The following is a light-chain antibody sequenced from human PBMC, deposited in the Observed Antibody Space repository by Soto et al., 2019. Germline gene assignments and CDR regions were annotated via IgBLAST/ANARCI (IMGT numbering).Light chain of an antibody. J-gene: IGKJ4*01. V-gene: IGKV1-5*03. CDR2: KAS. CDR3: QQYNDYPLT. Sequence: DIQMTQSPSTLSASVGDRVTITCRASQSISSWLAWYQQKPGKATKLLMYKASNLESGVPSRFSGSGSGTEFTLTISSLQPDDFATYNCQQYNDYPLTFGGGTKVEIK. CDR1: QSISSW.